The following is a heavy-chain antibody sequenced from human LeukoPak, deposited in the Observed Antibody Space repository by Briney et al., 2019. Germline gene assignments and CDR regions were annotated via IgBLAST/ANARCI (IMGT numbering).Heavy chain of an antibody. CDR3: ARDLEDYDYVWGSYRWLYAFDI. V-gene: IGHV4-31*03. J-gene: IGHJ3*02. CDR2: IYYSGST. Sequence: SETLSLTCTVSGGSIRSSYYYWSWIRQHPGKGLEWIGYIYYSGSTYYNPSLKSRVTISVDTSKNQFSLKLSSVTAADTAVYYCARDLEDYDYVWGSYRWLYAFDIWGQGTMVTVSS. D-gene: IGHD3-16*02. CDR1: GGSIRSSYYY.